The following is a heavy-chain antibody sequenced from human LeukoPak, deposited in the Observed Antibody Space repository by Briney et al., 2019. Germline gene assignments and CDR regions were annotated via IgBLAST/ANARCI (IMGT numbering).Heavy chain of an antibody. D-gene: IGHD2-21*01. V-gene: IGHV3-30*02. Sequence: AGGSLRLSCAASGFTFSSYGMHWVRQAPGKGLEWVAFIRYDGSNKYYADSVKGRFTISRDNSKNTLYLQMNSLRAEDTAVYYCAKQSRAYCGGDCYSEYFQHWGQGTLVTVSS. CDR1: GFTFSSYG. J-gene: IGHJ1*01. CDR2: IRYDGSNK. CDR3: AKQSRAYCGGDCYSEYFQH.